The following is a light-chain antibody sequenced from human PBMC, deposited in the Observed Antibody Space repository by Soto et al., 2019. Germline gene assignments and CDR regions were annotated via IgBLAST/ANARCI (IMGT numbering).Light chain of an antibody. CDR1: QSISSN. CDR3: QQYDKWPGT. CDR2: GAS. J-gene: IGKJ1*01. Sequence: EIVMTQSPATLSVSPGERATLSCRASQSISSNLAWFQQKPGQAPRLLIYGASTRATGIPARFSGSGSGTEFTVTISSLQSEDSAVYYCQQYDKWPGTFGQGPKVEIK. V-gene: IGKV3-15*01.